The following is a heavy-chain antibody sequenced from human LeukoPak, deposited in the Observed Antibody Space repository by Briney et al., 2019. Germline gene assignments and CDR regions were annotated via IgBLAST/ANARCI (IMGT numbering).Heavy chain of an antibody. Sequence: PGGSLRLSCAASGFTFSSYTMNWVRQAPGKGLEWVSSISTSSRYIYYADSVKGRFTISRDNSKNTLYLQMNSLRAEDTAMYYCAKDRDRLSDYPDYWGQGTLVTVSS. V-gene: IGHV3-21*01. CDR1: GFTFSSYT. CDR2: ISTSSRYI. J-gene: IGHJ4*02. CDR3: AKDRDRLSDYPDY. D-gene: IGHD4/OR15-4a*01.